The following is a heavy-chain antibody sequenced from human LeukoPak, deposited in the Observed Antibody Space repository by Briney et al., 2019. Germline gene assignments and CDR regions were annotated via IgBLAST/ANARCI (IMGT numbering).Heavy chain of an antibody. J-gene: IGHJ4*02. CDR1: GFTFDDYG. CDR3: ARDGGDYSNLYYFDY. CDR2: INWNGGST. Sequence: GGSLRLSCAASGFTFDDYGMSWVRQAPGKGLEWVSGINWNGGSTGYADSVKGRFTISRDNAKNSLYLQMNSLRAEDTALYYCARDGGDYSNLYYFDYWGQGTLVTASS. V-gene: IGHV3-20*04. D-gene: IGHD4-11*01.